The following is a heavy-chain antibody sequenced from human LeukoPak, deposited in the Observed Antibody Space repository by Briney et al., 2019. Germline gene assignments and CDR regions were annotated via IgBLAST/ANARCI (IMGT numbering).Heavy chain of an antibody. D-gene: IGHD6-13*01. CDR2: ISSSSSTI. V-gene: IGHV3-48*01. Sequence: GGSLRLSCAASGFTFSSYSMNWVRQAPGKGLEWVSYISSSSSTIYYADSVKGRFTISRDNAKNSLYLQMNSLRAEDTAVYYCARGYSSSWYEYYFDYWGQGTLVTVSS. CDR3: ARGYSSSWYEYYFDY. CDR1: GFTFSSYS. J-gene: IGHJ4*02.